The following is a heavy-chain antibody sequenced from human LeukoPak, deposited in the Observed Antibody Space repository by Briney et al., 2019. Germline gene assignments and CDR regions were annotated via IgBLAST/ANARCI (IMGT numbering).Heavy chain of an antibody. D-gene: IGHD6-13*01. Sequence: GGSLRLSCAASGFTFSSYWMSWVRQAPGKGLEWVANIKQDGSEKYYVDSVKGRFTISRDNSKNTLYLQMNSLRAEDTAVYYCAKGFGAAAGTSRDYFDYWGQGTLVTVSS. CDR2: IKQDGSEK. V-gene: IGHV3-7*01. J-gene: IGHJ4*02. CDR3: AKGFGAAAGTSRDYFDY. CDR1: GFTFSSYW.